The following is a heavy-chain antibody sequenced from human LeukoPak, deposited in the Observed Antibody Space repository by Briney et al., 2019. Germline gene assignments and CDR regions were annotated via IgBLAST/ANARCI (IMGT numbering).Heavy chain of an antibody. CDR1: GFTFSSYW. V-gene: IGHV3-74*01. D-gene: IGHD1-26*01. Sequence: PEGSLRLPCAASGFTFSSYWMHWVRQAPGKGLVWVSRINSDGSSTSYADSVKGRFTISRDNAKNTLYLQMNSLRAEDTAVYYCARLELPSFYGMDVWGQGTTVTVSS. J-gene: IGHJ6*02. CDR2: INSDGSST. CDR3: ARLELPSFYGMDV.